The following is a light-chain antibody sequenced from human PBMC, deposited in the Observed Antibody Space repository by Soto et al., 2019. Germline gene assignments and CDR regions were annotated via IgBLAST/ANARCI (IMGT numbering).Light chain of an antibody. V-gene: IGLV2-14*01. CDR1: TNDVGGYNY. CDR2: EVS. Sequence: QSVLTQPASVSGSPGQSITISCTGTTNDVGGYNYVSWYQQHPGKAPKLLIFEVSSRPSGVSNRFSGSKSGNTASLTISALQAEDEADYFCNSYTSSTSRPYVFGTGTKVTV. CDR3: NSYTSSTSRPYV. J-gene: IGLJ1*01.